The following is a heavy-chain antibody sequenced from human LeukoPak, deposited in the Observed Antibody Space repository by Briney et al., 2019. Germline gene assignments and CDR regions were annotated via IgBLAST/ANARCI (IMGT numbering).Heavy chain of an antibody. CDR1: GGTFSSYA. D-gene: IGHD5-18*01. V-gene: IGHV1-69*04. CDR2: IIPILGIA. Sequence: SVKVSCKASGGTFSSYAISWVRQAPGQGLEWMGRIIPILGIANYAQKFQGRVTITADKSTSTAYMELSSLRSEDTAVYYCARALPEADTAMVYFDYWGQGTLVTVSS. J-gene: IGHJ4*02. CDR3: ARALPEADTAMVYFDY.